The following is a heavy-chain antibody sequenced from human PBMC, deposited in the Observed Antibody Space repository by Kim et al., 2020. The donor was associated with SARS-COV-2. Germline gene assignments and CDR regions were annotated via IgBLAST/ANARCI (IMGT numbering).Heavy chain of an antibody. D-gene: IGHD5-18*01. CDR1: GGSISSGGYY. CDR2: IYYSGTT. V-gene: IGHV4-31*03. CDR3: ARHVDTTIVDDY. J-gene: IGHJ4*02. Sequence: SETLSLTCTVSGGSISSGGYYWSWIRQHPGKGLEWIGYIYYSGTTYYNPSLKSRATISVDTSKNQFSLKLSSVTAAATAVYYCARHVDTTIVDDYWGQGT.